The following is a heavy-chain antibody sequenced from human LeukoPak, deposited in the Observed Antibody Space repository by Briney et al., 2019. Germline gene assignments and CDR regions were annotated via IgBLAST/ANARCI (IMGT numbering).Heavy chain of an antibody. J-gene: IGHJ4*02. CDR2: INHSGYT. CDR3: TRMTTGHDY. Sequence: SETLSLTCAVSGVSFDEYYWAWVRQTPGKGLEWIGEINHSGYTNDSPSLKSRVTLSIDTSRKQFSLNLRSVTVADAGIYYCTRMTTGHDYWGQGTLVTVSS. V-gene: IGHV4-34*01. D-gene: IGHD4-17*01. CDR1: GVSFDEYY.